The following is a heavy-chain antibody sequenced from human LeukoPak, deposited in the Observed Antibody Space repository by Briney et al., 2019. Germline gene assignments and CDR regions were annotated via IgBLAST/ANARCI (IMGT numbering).Heavy chain of an antibody. CDR2: IKQDGSET. V-gene: IGHV3-7*01. CDR1: GFTFSNYW. J-gene: IGHJ4*02. CDR3: ARDFWGAYRVDYFDY. D-gene: IGHD3-3*01. Sequence: GGSLRLSCAASGFTFSNYWMSWVRRAPGKGLEWVANIKQDGSETYYVDSVRGRFTISRDNAKKSLYLQMNSLRAEDTAVYYCARDFWGAYRVDYFDYWGQGTLVRVS.